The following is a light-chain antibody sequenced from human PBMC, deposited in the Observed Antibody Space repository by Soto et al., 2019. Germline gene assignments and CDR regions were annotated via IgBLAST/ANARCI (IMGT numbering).Light chain of an antibody. J-gene: IGKJ4*01. Sequence: EIVLTQSPDTLSLSPGERATLSCRASQRVSTNSLAWYQQKPGQAPRPLIYAASSRATGTPDRFSGSGSGTEFTLIISRLEPEDFAVYYCQQYGSSVLTFGGGTKVEIK. CDR3: QQYGSSVLT. CDR2: AAS. CDR1: QRVSTNS. V-gene: IGKV3-20*01.